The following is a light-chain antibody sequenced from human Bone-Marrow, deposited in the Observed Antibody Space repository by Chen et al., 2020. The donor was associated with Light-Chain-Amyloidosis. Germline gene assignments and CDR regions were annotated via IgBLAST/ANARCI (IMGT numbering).Light chain of an antibody. V-gene: IGLV1-40*01. CDR2: GNS. J-gene: IGLJ2*01. Sequence: HSVLTPPPSVSRAPGQMLPISSTGRSSNIGAGYDVHWYQQLPGTAPKLLIYGNSNRPSGVPDRFSGSKSGTSASLAITGLQAEDEADYYCQSYDSSLSGSVFGGGTKLTVL. CDR3: QSYDSSLSGSV. CDR1: SSNIGAGYD.